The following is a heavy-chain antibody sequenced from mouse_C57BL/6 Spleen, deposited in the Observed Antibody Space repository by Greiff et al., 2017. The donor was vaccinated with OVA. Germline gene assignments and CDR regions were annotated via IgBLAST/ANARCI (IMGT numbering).Heavy chain of an antibody. CDR1: GFTFSSYG. Sequence: EVQLVESGGDLVKPGGSLKLSCAASGFTFSSYGMSWVRQTPDKRLEWVATISSGGSYTYYPDSVKGRFTSSRDNAKNTLYLQMSSLKSEDTAMYYCAETTIVEAFDYWGQGTTLTVSS. CDR3: AETTIVEAFDY. CDR2: ISSGGSYT. V-gene: IGHV5-6*01. D-gene: IGHD1-1*01. J-gene: IGHJ2*01.